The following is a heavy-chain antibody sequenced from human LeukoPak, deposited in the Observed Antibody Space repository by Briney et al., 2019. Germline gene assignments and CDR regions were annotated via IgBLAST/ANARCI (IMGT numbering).Heavy chain of an antibody. CDR3: ARDYAIFGVPSANFDY. Sequence: GGSLRLSCAASGFTFSSYSMNWVRQAPGKGLEWVSYISSSSSTIYYADSVKGRFTISRDNAKNSLYLQMNSLRAEDTAVYYCARDYAIFGVPSANFDYWGQGTLVTVSS. J-gene: IGHJ4*02. CDR2: ISSSSSTI. V-gene: IGHV3-48*01. CDR1: GFTFSSYS. D-gene: IGHD3-3*01.